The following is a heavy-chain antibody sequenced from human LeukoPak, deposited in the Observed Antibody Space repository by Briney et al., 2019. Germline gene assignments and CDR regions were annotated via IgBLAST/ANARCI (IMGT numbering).Heavy chain of an antibody. J-gene: IGHJ4*02. D-gene: IGHD3-9*01. CDR1: GGSISSGGYY. CDR3: ARVHYDILTGYYFDY. V-gene: IGHV4-31*03. Sequence: PSETLSLTCTVSGGSISSGGYYWSWLRQHPGTGLEWIGYIYYSGSTYYNPSLKSRVTISVDTSKNQFSLKLSSVTAADTAVYYCARVHYDILTGYYFDYWGQGTLVTVSS. CDR2: IYYSGST.